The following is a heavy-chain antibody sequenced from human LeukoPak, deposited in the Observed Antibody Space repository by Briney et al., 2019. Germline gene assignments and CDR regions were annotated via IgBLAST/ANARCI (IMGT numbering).Heavy chain of an antibody. CDR3: ARDARIRKVNWEHGHDY. J-gene: IGHJ4*02. V-gene: IGHV3-21*01. Sequence: GGSLRLSCAASGFSSSSYSMNWVRQAPGKGLEWVSSISSSSTYMYYADSVKGRFTISRDNAKNSLYLQMNSLRAEDTAVYYCARDARIRKVNWEHGHDYWGQGTLVTVSS. D-gene: IGHD1/OR15-1a*01. CDR2: ISSSSTYM. CDR1: GFSSSSYS.